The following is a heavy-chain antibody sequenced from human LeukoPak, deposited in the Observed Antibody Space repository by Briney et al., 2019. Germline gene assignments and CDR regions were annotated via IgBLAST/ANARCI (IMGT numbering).Heavy chain of an antibody. CDR3: ARAPYCSSTSCRDY. V-gene: IGHV4-34*01. Sequence: SETLSLTCAVYGGSFSGYYWSWIRQPPGKGPEWIGEINHSGSTNYNPSLKSRVTISVDTSKNQFSLKLSSVTAADTAVYYCARAPYCSSTSCRDYWGQGTLVTVSS. D-gene: IGHD2-2*01. CDR2: INHSGST. CDR1: GGSFSGYY. J-gene: IGHJ4*02.